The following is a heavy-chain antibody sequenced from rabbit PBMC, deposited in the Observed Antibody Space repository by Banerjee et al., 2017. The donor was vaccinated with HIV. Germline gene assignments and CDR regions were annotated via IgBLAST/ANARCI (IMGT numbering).Heavy chain of an antibody. CDR3: ARAAGYGGYGFATGFNL. D-gene: IGHD6-1*01. V-gene: IGHV1S45*01. Sequence: QEQLVESGGGLVQPEGSLTLTCKASGFDFSSNAMCWVRQAPGKGPEWIACISGGSSGNTYYASWAKGRFTISKTSSTTVTLQMTSLTAADTATYFCARAAGYGGYGFATGFNLWGPGTLVTVS. J-gene: IGHJ4*01. CDR1: GFDFSSNA. CDR2: ISGGSSGNT.